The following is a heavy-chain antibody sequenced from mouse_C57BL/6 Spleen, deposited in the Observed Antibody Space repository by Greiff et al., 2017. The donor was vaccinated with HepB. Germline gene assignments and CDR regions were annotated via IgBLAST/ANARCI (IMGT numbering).Heavy chain of an antibody. CDR3: TTSPTVVKDFDY. Sequence: EVQLQQSGAELVRPGASVKLSCTASGFNIKDDYMHWVKQRPEQGLEWIGWIDPENGDTEYASKFQGKATITADTSSNTAYLQLSSLTSEDTAVYYCTTSPTVVKDFDYWGQGTTLTVSS. V-gene: IGHV14-4*01. CDR1: GFNIKDDY. D-gene: IGHD1-1*01. J-gene: IGHJ2*01. CDR2: IDPENGDT.